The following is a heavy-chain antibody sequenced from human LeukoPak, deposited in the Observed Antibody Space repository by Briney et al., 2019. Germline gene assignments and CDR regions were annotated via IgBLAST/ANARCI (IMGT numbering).Heavy chain of an antibody. J-gene: IGHJ5*02. Sequence: PSETLSLTCTVSGGSISSYYWSWIRQPAGKGLEWIGRISGSGTITYNPALQSRLTISIDTSKNQFSLKLMSVTAADTAVYYCARDSGTTGEVKFDPWGQGTLVTVSS. CDR3: ARDSGTTGEVKFDP. D-gene: IGHD3-10*01. V-gene: IGHV4-4*07. CDR2: ISGSGTI. CDR1: GGSISSYY.